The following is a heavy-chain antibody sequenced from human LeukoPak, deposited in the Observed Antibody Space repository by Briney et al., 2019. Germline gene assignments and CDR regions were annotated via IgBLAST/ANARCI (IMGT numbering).Heavy chain of an antibody. Sequence: GASVKVSCNASGGTFSSYAISWVRQAPGQGLEWMGRIIPILGIANYAQKFQGRVTITADKSTSTAYMELSSLRSEDTAVYYCASSIKSYYYDSSGYGDAFDIWGQGTMVTVSS. CDR1: GGTFSSYA. J-gene: IGHJ3*02. CDR2: IIPILGIA. V-gene: IGHV1-69*04. D-gene: IGHD3-22*01. CDR3: ASSIKSYYYDSSGYGDAFDI.